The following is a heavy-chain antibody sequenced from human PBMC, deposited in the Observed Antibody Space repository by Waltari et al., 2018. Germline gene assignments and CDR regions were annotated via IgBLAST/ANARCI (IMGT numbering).Heavy chain of an antibody. D-gene: IGHD3-10*01. Sequence: QVQLVQSGAEVKRPGASVKVSCKASGYTFTANYVHWVRQAPGQGLEWMGWLHPNSGATDYAQQFLGRVTMTLDTSISTLYMELSRLGSDDTAVYYCARAWFNSGFDYWGQGSLVTVSS. CDR1: GYTFTANY. J-gene: IGHJ4*02. CDR2: LHPNSGAT. V-gene: IGHV1-2*02. CDR3: ARAWFNSGFDY.